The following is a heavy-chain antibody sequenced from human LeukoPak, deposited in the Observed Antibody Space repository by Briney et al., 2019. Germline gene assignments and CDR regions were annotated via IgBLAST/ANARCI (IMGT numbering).Heavy chain of an antibody. CDR3: ASRYCSSNSCYRKRAFDY. CDR2: INHSGST. J-gene: IGHJ4*02. D-gene: IGHD2-2*01. V-gene: IGHV4-34*01. Sequence: SETLSLTCAVYGGSFSGYYWSWIRQPPGKGLEWIGEINHSGSTTYNPSLKSRVTISVDTSKNQFSLKLSSVTAADTAVYYCASRYCSSNSCYRKRAFDYWGQGTLVTVSS. CDR1: GGSFSGYY.